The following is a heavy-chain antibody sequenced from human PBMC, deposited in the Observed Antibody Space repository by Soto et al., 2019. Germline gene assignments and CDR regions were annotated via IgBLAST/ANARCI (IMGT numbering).Heavy chain of an antibody. J-gene: IGHJ4*02. CDR2: VYNSGST. D-gene: IGHD6-13*01. V-gene: IGHV4-59*01. CDR3: ARYRREAVAGYTLDN. Sequence: SETLSLTCTVSGGSISGNYGTWIRQPPGKGLEWIGYVYNSGSTNYNPSLKSRVTISEDTSKSQFSLKVNSMTAADTAVYYCARYRREAVAGYTLDNWGQGILVTVSS. CDR1: GGSISGNY.